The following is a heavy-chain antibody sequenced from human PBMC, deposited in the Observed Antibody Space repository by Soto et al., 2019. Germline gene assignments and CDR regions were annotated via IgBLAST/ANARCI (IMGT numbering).Heavy chain of an antibody. CDR1: RYTFTSCY. Sequence: ASVKVSCKASRYTFTSCYIHWVRQAPGQGLEWMGIINPSGGSTSYAQKFQGRVTMTRDTSTSTVYMELSSPRSEDTAVYYCARVTIGAEMAFDYWGPGTLVTVSS. D-gene: IGHD3-9*01. CDR2: INPSGGST. J-gene: IGHJ4*02. V-gene: IGHV1-46*01. CDR3: ARVTIGAEMAFDY.